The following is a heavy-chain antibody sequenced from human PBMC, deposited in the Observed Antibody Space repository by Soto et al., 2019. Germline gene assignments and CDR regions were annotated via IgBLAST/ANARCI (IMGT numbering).Heavy chain of an antibody. CDR2: ISGSGSTI. Sequence: SLRLCCVASGFTFGSYSMYWVRQAPGKGLEWISYISGSGSTIYYADSVRGRFTISRDNAKNSLYLQMNSLRDEDTAMYYCARDVYTSGWYKASDWGQGTLVTVSS. CDR3: ARDVYTSGWYKASD. V-gene: IGHV3-48*02. CDR1: GFTFGSYS. J-gene: IGHJ4*02. D-gene: IGHD6-19*01.